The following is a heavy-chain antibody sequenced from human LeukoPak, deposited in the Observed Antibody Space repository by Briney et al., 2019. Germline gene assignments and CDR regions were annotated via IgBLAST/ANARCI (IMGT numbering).Heavy chain of an antibody. CDR3: ARIILWFGESHFDY. J-gene: IGHJ4*02. V-gene: IGHV3-48*04. CDR2: ISSSSSTI. Sequence: GGSLRLSCAASGFTFSSYSMNWVRQAPGKGLEWVSYISSSSSTIYYADSVKGRFTISRDNAKNSLYLQMNSLRAEDTAVYYCARIILWFGESHFDYWGQGTLVTVSS. D-gene: IGHD3-10*01. CDR1: GFTFSSYS.